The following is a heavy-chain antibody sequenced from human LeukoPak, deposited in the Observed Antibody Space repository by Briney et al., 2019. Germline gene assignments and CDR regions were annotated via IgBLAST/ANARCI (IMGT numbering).Heavy chain of an antibody. J-gene: IGHJ4*02. V-gene: IGHV4-34*01. CDR3: ASRGDDILTGYYRYFDY. D-gene: IGHD3-9*01. Sequence: SETLSLTCAVYGGSFSGYYWSWIRQPPGKGLEWVGEINHSGSTNYNPSLKSRVTISVDTSKNQFSLKLSSVTAADTAVYYCASRGDDILTGYYRYFDYWGQGTLVTVSS. CDR1: GGSFSGYY. CDR2: INHSGST.